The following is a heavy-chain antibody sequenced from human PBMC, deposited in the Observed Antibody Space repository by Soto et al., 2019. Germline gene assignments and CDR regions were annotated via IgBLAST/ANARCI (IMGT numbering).Heavy chain of an antibody. CDR3: ASSSTNYYYYYGMDV. D-gene: IGHD3-3*02. Sequence: SETLSLTCTVSGGSISSGGYYWSWICQHPGKGLEWIGYIYYSGSTYYNPSLKSRVNISVDTSKNQFSLKMSSVTAAYTAVYYCASSSTNYYYYYGMDVWGQGTTVTVSS. V-gene: IGHV4-31*03. CDR1: GGSISSGGYY. CDR2: IYYSGST. J-gene: IGHJ6*02.